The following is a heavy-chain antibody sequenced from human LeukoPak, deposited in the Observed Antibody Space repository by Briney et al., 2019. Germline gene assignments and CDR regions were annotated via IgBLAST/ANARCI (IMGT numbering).Heavy chain of an antibody. CDR3: ARSGGYYYYMDV. J-gene: IGHJ6*03. CDR1: GGSISSSSYY. D-gene: IGHD2-15*01. Sequence: SETLSLTCTVSGGSISSSSYYWGWIRQPPGKGLEWIGSIYYSGSTYYNPSLKSRVTISVDTSKNQFSLKLSSVTAADTAVYYCARSGGYYYYMDVWGKGTTVTVSS. CDR2: IYYSGST. V-gene: IGHV4-39*07.